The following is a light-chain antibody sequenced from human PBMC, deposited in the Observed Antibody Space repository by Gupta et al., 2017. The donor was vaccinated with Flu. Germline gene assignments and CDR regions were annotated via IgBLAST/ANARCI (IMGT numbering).Light chain of an antibody. J-gene: IGKJ2*01. CDR2: DAS. CDR1: QDISNY. CDR3: QQEYNLPLT. Sequence: DIQMTQSPSSLSASVGDRVTITCQASQDISNYLNWYQQKPGKAPRLLIYDASKLETGVPSRFSGSGSGTDFTFTISGLQPEDLATYYCQQEYNLPLTFGQGTKLEIK. V-gene: IGKV1-33*01.